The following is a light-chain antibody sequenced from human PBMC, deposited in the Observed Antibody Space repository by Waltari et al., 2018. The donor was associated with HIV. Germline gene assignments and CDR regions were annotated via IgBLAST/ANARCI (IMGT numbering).Light chain of an antibody. CDR3: QQSYSTPLT. CDR2: SAS. CDR1: QTISNY. J-gene: IGKJ4*01. Sequence: DIQMTQSPSSLTASVGDRVTITCRTSQTISNYLNWYQQRPGKAPILLIYSASSLQSGVPSRFSGSGSGTDFTLTISSLQPEDFATYYCQQSYSTPLTFGGGTKVEIK. V-gene: IGKV1-39*01.